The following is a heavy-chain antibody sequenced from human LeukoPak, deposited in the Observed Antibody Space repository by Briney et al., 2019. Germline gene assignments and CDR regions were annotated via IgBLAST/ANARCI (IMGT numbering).Heavy chain of an antibody. CDR1: GGSITSSSYY. V-gene: IGHV4-39*07. D-gene: IGHD6-6*01. J-gene: IGHJ3*02. CDR2: IYYTGGT. CDR3: ARVTYSSSSMSVDGFDI. Sequence: SETLSLTCSVSGGSITSSSYYWGWIRQPPEKGLEWIGSIYYTGGTYYSPSLKSRVTMSVDTSKNQFSLKLSSVTAADTAVYYCARVTYSSSSMSVDGFDIWGQETMVTVSS.